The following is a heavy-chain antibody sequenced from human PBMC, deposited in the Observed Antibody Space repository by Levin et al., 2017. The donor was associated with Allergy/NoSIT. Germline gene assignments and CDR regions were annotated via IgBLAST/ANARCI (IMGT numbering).Heavy chain of an antibody. CDR3: AREAGNLGALDI. Sequence: SVKVSCKASGDTFRSYALNWVRQAPGQGLEWMGGITPIFGIPTYAQKFQGRVTITADDSTSTAYMELSSLRSADTAVYYCAREAGNLGALDIWGQGTMVTVSS. D-gene: IGHD6-13*01. CDR1: GDTFRSYA. V-gene: IGHV1-69*13. CDR2: ITPIFGIP. J-gene: IGHJ3*02.